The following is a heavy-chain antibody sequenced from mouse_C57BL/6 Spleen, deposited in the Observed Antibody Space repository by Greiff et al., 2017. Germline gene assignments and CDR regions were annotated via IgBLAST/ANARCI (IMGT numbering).Heavy chain of an antibody. CDR3: ARDHCYCGSSNYFGY. D-gene: IGHD1-1*01. CDR2: IYPGDGDT. J-gene: IGHJ2*01. CDR1: GYAFSSSW. Sequence: VQLQQSGPELVKTGASVKISCKASGYAFSSSWMNWVKQRPGKGLEWIGRIYPGDGDTNYNGKFKGKATLTADKSSSTAYMQLSSLTSEDSAVYFCARDHCYCGSSNYFGYWGQGTTLTVSS. V-gene: IGHV1-82*01.